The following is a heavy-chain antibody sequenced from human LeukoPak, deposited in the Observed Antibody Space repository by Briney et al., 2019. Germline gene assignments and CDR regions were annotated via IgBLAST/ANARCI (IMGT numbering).Heavy chain of an antibody. J-gene: IGHJ5*02. D-gene: IGHD2-21*02. CDR2: IYYSGST. CDR1: GGSISSGGYY. CDR3: ARGGGGGDYNWSDP. V-gene: IGHV4-31*03. Sequence: SSETLSLTCTVSGGSISSGGYYWSWIRQHPGKGLEWIGYIYYSGSTYYNPSLKSRVTVSVDTSKNQFSLKLSSVTAADTAVYYCARGGGGGDYNWSDPWGQGTLVTVSS.